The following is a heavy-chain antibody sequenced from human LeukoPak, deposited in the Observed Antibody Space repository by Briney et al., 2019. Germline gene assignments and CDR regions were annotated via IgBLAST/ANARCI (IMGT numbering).Heavy chain of an antibody. J-gene: IGHJ4*02. CDR3: AREPEWLRGAMDY. Sequence: GGSLRLSCAASGFTFISYSMNWVRQAPGKGLEWVSSISSSGSYIYYADSVKGRYTISRDNAKNSLYLQMNSLRAEDTAVYYCAREPEWLRGAMDYWGQGTLVTVSS. D-gene: IGHD5-12*01. CDR2: ISSSGSYI. V-gene: IGHV3-21*01. CDR1: GFTFISYS.